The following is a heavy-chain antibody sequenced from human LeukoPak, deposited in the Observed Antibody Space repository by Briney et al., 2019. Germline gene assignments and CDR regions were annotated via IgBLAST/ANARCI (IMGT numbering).Heavy chain of an antibody. CDR1: GGSISSSSYY. V-gene: IGHV4-39*01. D-gene: IGHD2-2*01. J-gene: IGHJ4*02. CDR2: IYYSGST. Sequence: PSETLSLTCTVSGGSISSSSYYWGWIRQPPGKGLEWIGSIYYSGSTYYNPSLKSRVTIPVDTSKNQFSLKLSSVTAADTAVYYCASPIGGTSWYYFDYWGQGTLVTVSS. CDR3: ASPIGGTSWYYFDY.